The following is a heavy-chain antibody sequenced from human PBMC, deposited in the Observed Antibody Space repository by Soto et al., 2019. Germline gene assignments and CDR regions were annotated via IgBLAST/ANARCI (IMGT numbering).Heavy chain of an antibody. Sequence: GGSLRLSCSASGFTFSTLAMSWVRQTPGKGLEWVSSISGSPSSTYYADSVKGRFTISRDNSKKTMFLQMSSLIAEDTSIYYCAKDGYDSSGDLYYFAYWGQGPRATVPP. CDR2: ISGSPSST. CDR1: GFTFSTLA. J-gene: IGHJ4*02. CDR3: AKDGYDSSGDLYYFAY. D-gene: IGHD3-22*01. V-gene: IGHV3-23*01.